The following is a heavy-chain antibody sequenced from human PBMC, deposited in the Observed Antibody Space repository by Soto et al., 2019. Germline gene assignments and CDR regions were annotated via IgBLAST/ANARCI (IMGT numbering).Heavy chain of an antibody. CDR3: AKGSMIVVVITPDY. J-gene: IGHJ4*02. Sequence: TGGSLRLSCAASGFTFSSYAMHWVRQAPGKGLEWVAVISYDGSNKYYADSVKGRFTISRDNSKNTLYLQMNSLRAEDTAVYYCAKGSMIVVVITPDYWGQGPLVTVSS. V-gene: IGHV3-30-3*01. D-gene: IGHD3-22*01. CDR2: ISYDGSNK. CDR1: GFTFSSYA.